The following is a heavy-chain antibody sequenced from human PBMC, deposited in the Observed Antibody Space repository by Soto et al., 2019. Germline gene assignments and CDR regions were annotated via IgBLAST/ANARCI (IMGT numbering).Heavy chain of an antibody. Sequence: QVQLVESGGGVAQPGRSLRVSCAASGFTFDSYGMHWVRQAPGEGLEWVAMIWYDGTNIQYADSVKGRFIISRDNSKNTLYLQMNSLRAEDTAVYYCARGSGYAARGFDYWGQGTLVTVSS. J-gene: IGHJ4*02. CDR3: ARGSGYAARGFDY. CDR1: GFTFDSYG. D-gene: IGHD6-6*01. CDR2: IWYDGTNI. V-gene: IGHV3-33*01.